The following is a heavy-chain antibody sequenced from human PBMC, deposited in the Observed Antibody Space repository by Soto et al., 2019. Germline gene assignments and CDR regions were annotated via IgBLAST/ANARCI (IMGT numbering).Heavy chain of an antibody. J-gene: IGHJ6*02. D-gene: IGHD1-1*01. V-gene: IGHV1-24*01. Sequence: ASVKVSCKISGHTLTELSIHWVRQAPGKGLEWMGGFDPEGGEAIYAQKWHGRVTVTEDTVTDTAYMELSGLNSDDTAVYYCARDTWTNRQPLYGMDVWGQGTTVTVSS. CDR3: ARDTWTNRQPLYGMDV. CDR2: FDPEGGEA. CDR1: GHTLTELS.